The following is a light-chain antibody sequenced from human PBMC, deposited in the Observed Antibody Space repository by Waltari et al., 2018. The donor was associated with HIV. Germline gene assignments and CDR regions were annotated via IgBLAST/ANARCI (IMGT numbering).Light chain of an antibody. V-gene: IGLV1-47*01. J-gene: IGLJ2*01. Sequence: QSVLTQPPSASGTPGQRVTISCSGSLSNIGSNFVYWYQQLPGTGPQTVIYRSDHRPSGVPDRFSGSKSGTSASLSISGLRSEDEADYYCAVWDDVLSGPVLGGGTKLTVL. CDR1: LSNIGSNF. CDR3: AVWDDVLSGPV. CDR2: RSD.